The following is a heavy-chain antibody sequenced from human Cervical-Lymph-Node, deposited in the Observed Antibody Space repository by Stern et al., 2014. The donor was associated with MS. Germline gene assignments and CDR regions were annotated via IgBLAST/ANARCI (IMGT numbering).Heavy chain of an antibody. V-gene: IGHV3-11*01. J-gene: IGHJ6*02. CDR2: ISSSGSTI. D-gene: IGHD5-18*01. CDR1: GFTFSDYY. Sequence: VQLVESGGGLVKPGGSLRLSCAASGFTFSDYYMSWIRQAPGKGLEWVSYISSSGSTIYYAYSVKGRCTISRDNAKNSLYLQMNSLRAEDTAVYYCASQAFRQLDYYYYGMDVWGQGTTVTVSS. CDR3: ASQAFRQLDYYYYGMDV.